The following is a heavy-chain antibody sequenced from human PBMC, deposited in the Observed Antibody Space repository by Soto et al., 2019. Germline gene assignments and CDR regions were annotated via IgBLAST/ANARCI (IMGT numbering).Heavy chain of an antibody. D-gene: IGHD2-21*02. V-gene: IGHV1-18*01. CDR1: GYTFTSYG. CDR3: ARDQRVSLTAIRAFDL. Sequence: QVQLVQSGAEEKKPGASVKVFCKASGYTFTSYGFIWVRQAPGQGLEWMGWISPYNGDTAYAQNLQGRVTMTTDTSTSTAYMELRSLRSDDTAVYYCARDQRVSLTAIRAFDLWGRGTLVTVSS. CDR2: ISPYNGDT. J-gene: IGHJ2*01.